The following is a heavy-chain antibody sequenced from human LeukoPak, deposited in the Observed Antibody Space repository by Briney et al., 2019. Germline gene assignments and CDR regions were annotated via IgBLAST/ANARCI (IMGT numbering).Heavy chain of an antibody. CDR1: GYTFTSYG. CDR3: ARDVGYSWNDADYFDY. V-gene: IGHV1-18*04. D-gene: IGHD1-1*01. J-gene: IGHJ4*02. CDR2: ISAYNGDT. Sequence: GASVKVSCKASGYTFTSYGISWVRQAPGQGLEWMGWISAYNGDTNYAQKLQGRVTMTTDTSTSTAYMELRSLRSDDTAVYYCARDVGYSWNDADYFDYWGQGTLVTVSS.